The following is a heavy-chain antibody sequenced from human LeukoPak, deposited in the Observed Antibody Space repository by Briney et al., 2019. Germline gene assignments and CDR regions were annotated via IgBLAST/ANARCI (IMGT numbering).Heavy chain of an antibody. V-gene: IGHV4-59*01. D-gene: IGHD2-2*01. Sequence: TSETLSLTCTVSGGSISSYYWSWIRQPPGKGLEWIGYIYYSGSTNYNPSLKSRVTISVDTSKNQFSLKLSSVTAADTAVYYCARGLTSQYAFDIWGQGTMVTVSS. J-gene: IGHJ3*02. CDR1: GGSISSYY. CDR2: IYYSGST. CDR3: ARGLTSQYAFDI.